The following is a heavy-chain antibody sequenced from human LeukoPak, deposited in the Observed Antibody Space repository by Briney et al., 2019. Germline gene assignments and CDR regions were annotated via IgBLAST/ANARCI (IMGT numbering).Heavy chain of an antibody. V-gene: IGHV3-48*03. Sequence: GGSLRLSGAASGLTFINYELHWVGQTPGKGRDWISYIGPSGDYKIYAGSVRGRFTISRDKPNTSPYLHMNSLRAEDTAVYYCWPTSGLSGYDHYDAFDIWGQGTMVTVSS. CDR1: GLTFINYE. CDR3: WPTSGLSGYDHYDAFDI. CDR2: IGPSGDYK. J-gene: IGHJ3*02. D-gene: IGHD5-12*01.